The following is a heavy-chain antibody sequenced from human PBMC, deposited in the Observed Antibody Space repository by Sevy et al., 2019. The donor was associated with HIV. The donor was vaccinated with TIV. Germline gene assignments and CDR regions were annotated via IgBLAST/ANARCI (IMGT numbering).Heavy chain of an antibody. CDR2: MSGSDDSGGDDTI. V-gene: IGHV3-48*03. CDR1: GFTFSSYE. CDR3: ARDHVKDGKGGDYYYHAMDV. J-gene: IGHJ6*02. Sequence: GGSLRLSCAASGFTFSSYEMNWVRQAPGKGLQWISYMSGSDDSGGDDTIYYADAVKGRFTISRDNAKNSLYLQMSSLRADDTAVYYCARDHVKDGKGGDYYYHAMDVWGRGTTVTVSS. D-gene: IGHD3-16*01.